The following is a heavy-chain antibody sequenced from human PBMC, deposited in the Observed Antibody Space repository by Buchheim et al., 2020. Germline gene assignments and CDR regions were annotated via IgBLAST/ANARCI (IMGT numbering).Heavy chain of an antibody. V-gene: IGHV3-30-3*01. Sequence: QVQLVESGGGVVQPGRSLRLSCAASGFTFSSYAMHWVRQAPGKGLEWVAVISYDGSNKYYADSVKGRFTISRDNSKHLLYLQMNSLRAEDTAVYYCARESQYYGMDVWGQGTT. CDR3: ARESQYYGMDV. CDR1: GFTFSSYA. J-gene: IGHJ6*02. CDR2: ISYDGSNK.